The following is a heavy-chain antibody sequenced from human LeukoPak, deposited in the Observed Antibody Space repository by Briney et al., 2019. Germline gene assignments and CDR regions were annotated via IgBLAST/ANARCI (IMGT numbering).Heavy chain of an antibody. CDR1: GSTFNRSW. J-gene: IGHJ4*02. D-gene: IGHD1-1*01. V-gene: IGHV3-7*01. Sequence: GGSLRLSCAASGSTFNRSWMNWVRQAPGKGLEWVANMDPSGSQKRYVDSVKGRFTISKDNPGTSLYLEMYSLGAEDTAIYYCAIWTSGNYWGQGTLVTVSS. CDR3: AIWTSGNY. CDR2: MDPSGSQK.